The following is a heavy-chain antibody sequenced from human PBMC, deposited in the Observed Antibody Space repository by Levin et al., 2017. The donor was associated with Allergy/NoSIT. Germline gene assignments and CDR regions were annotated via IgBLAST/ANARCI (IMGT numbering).Heavy chain of an antibody. CDR2: INPDGTST. CDR1: GFSLSSYW. CDR3: VRGAPFDS. J-gene: IGHJ4*02. V-gene: IGHV3-74*01. Sequence: ASVKVSCAASGFSLSSYWMHWIRQVSGKGLVWVARINPDGTSTGYADSVQGRFTISRDTAKNTVDLQMNGLRAEDTAMYYCVRGAPFDSWGQGTLVTVSS.